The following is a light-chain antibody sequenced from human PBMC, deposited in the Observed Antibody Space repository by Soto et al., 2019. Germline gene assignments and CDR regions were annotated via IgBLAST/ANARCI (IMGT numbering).Light chain of an antibody. CDR2: GAS. CDR1: QSVSSSF. V-gene: IGKV3-20*01. CDR3: QQYGSSPWT. J-gene: IGKJ1*01. Sequence: EIVLTQSPGTLSLSPGEGATLSCRASQSVSSSFLAWYQQKPGQAPRLLIYGASSRAPGIPDRFRGSASGTDFTLAIRRLEPEDVALYYCQQYGSSPWTFGQGTKVEIK.